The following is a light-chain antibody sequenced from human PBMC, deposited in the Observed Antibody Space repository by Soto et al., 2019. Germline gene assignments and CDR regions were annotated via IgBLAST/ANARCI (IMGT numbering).Light chain of an antibody. CDR1: QGISSW. V-gene: IGKV1-12*01. CDR2: AAS. Sequence: DIQMTQSPSSVSASVGDRVTITCRASQGISSWLAWYQQKPGKAPKLLIYAASSLQSGVPSRFSGSGSGTDFTLSISRLEPEDFAVYYCQQYGGSTRTFGQGTKVDIK. J-gene: IGKJ1*01. CDR3: QQYGGSTRT.